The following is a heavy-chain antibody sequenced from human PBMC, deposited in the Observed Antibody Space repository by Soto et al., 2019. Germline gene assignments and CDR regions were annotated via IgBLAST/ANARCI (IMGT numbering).Heavy chain of an antibody. V-gene: IGHV3-23*01. CDR1: GFTFSSYA. CDR3: AKERGEGYGMDV. CDR2: ISASGGST. D-gene: IGHD3-16*01. Sequence: EVQLLESGGGLVQPGGSLRLSCAASGFTFSSYAMSWVRQAPGKGLEWVSTISASGGSTYYADSVKGRFTISRDNSKNTLYQQMNSLRAGDTAVCYCAKERGEGYGMDVWGQGTTVTVSS. J-gene: IGHJ6*02.